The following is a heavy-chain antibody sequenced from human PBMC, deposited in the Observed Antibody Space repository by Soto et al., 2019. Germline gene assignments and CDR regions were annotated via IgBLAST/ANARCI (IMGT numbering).Heavy chain of an antibody. CDR1: GGSINDYY. Sequence: PSETLSLTCTVSGGSINDYYWSWIRQPPGRGLEWIGYIYNGGTTNYNPSLKSRVTISVDTSKNQFSLKLTSVTAADTAVYYCAGALYVVGLGPWGQGTLVTVSS. J-gene: IGHJ5*02. D-gene: IGHD2-8*01. V-gene: IGHV4-59*08. CDR2: IYNGGTT. CDR3: AGALYVVGLGP.